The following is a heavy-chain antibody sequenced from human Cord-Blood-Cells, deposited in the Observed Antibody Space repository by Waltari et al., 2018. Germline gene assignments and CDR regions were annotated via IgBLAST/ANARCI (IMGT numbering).Heavy chain of an antibody. V-gene: IGHV3-53*01. J-gene: IGHJ3*02. CDR1: GFTVSSNS. D-gene: IGHD2-8*01. CDR2: IYSGGSK. Sequence: EVQLVESGGGLIQPGGSLRLSCAASGFTVSSNSMSWVRQAPGKGREWVSVIYSGGSKYYADSVKGRFTISRDNSKNTRYLQMNSLRAEDTAVYYCAREGIESVYDAFDIWGQGTMVTVSS. CDR3: AREGIESVYDAFDI.